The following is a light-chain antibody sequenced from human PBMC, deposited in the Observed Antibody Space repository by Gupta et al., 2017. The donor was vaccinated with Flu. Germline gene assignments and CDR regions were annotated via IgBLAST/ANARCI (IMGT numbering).Light chain of an antibody. Sequence: SALTQPPAASGSPGQSVTISCTGPATDVGGYNYVSWYQHRPGRAPKPVISAVTKRPSGVPGCFSASKSGNTASLTVSGHEEEEADDYYGRSDGGDNELVFGTGTKVTVL. V-gene: IGLV2-8*01. CDR1: ATDVGGYNY. J-gene: IGLJ1*01. CDR2: AVT. CDR3: RSDGGDNELV.